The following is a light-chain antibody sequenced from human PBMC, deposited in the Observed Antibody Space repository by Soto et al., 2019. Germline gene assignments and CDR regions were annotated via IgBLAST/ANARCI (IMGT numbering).Light chain of an antibody. V-gene: IGKV3-15*01. CDR1: QSVNYK. CDR3: QHYDKWPQYT. CDR2: GAS. J-gene: IGKJ2*01. Sequence: EVGMTQSPATLSVSPGERVTLSCRTSQSVNYKVAWYQQKPGQVPRLLFYGASTRATGVPARFSGSGSGTEFTLTISSLQSEDVAVYYCQHYDKWPQYTFGQGTKVEIK.